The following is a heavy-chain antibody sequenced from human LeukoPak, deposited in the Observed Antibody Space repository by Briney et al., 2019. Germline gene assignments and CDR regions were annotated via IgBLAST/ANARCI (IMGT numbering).Heavy chain of an antibody. CDR3: AKAFGGYYRLDAFDI. Sequence: GGSLRLSCAASGFTVSSNYMSWVRQAPGKGLEWVSVIYSGGSTYCADSVKGRFTISRDNSKNTLYLQMNSLRAEDTAVYYCAKAFGGYYRLDAFDIWGQGTMVTVSS. V-gene: IGHV3-66*01. J-gene: IGHJ3*02. CDR2: IYSGGST. CDR1: GFTVSSNY. D-gene: IGHD3-22*01.